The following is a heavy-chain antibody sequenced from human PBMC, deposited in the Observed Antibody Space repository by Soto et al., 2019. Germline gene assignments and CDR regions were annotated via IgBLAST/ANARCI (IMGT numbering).Heavy chain of an antibody. J-gene: IGHJ4*02. Sequence: QVQLVESGGGVVQPGRSLRLSCAASGFTFSSYAMHWVRQAPGKGLEWVAVISYDGSNKYYADSVKDRFTISRDISKNTLYLQMNSLRPEDTAVYYCARAGGLLLDYWGQGTLVTVSS. CDR2: ISYDGSNK. CDR3: ARAGGLLLDY. D-gene: IGHD2-15*01. V-gene: IGHV3-30-3*01. CDR1: GFTFSSYA.